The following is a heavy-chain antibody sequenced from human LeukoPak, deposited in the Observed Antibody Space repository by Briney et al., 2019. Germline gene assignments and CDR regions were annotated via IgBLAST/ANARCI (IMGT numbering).Heavy chain of an antibody. CDR1: GGSISSGGYS. J-gene: IGHJ5*02. V-gene: IGHV4-30-2*01. CDR2: IYHSGST. D-gene: IGHD5-18*01. CDR3: ARGAAMVPGWFDP. Sequence: SETLSLTCAVSGGSISSGGYSWSRIRQPPGKGLEWIGYIYHSGSTYYNPSLKSRVTISVDRSKIQFSLKLSSVTAADTAVYYCARGAAMVPGWFDPWGQGTLVTVSS.